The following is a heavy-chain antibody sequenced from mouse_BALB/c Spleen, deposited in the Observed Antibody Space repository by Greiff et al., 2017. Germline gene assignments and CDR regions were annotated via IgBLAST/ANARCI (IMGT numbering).Heavy chain of an antibody. Sequence: VQLQQSGAELVRPGTSVKVSCKASGYAFTNYLIEWVKQRPGQGLEWIGVINPGSGGTNYNEKFKGKATLTADKSSSTAYMQLSSLTSDDSAVYFCARHYYGSSSEAMDYWGQGTSVTVSS. D-gene: IGHD1-1*01. CDR1: GYAFTNYL. CDR2: INPGSGGT. V-gene: IGHV1-54*01. J-gene: IGHJ4*01. CDR3: ARHYYGSSSEAMDY.